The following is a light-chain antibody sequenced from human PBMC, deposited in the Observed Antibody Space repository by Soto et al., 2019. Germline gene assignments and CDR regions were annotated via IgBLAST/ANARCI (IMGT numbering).Light chain of an antibody. J-gene: IGKJ3*01. V-gene: IGKV4-1*01. Sequence: DIVMTQSPDSLAVSLGERATINCKSSQSVLYSSNNKNYLAWYQQKPGQPPKLLIYWASTRESGVPDRFRRSGSGTEFTLTISSLQAEDVAVYYCQQYYSTLFTFGPGTKVDIK. CDR1: QSVLYSSNNKNY. CDR3: QQYYSTLFT. CDR2: WAS.